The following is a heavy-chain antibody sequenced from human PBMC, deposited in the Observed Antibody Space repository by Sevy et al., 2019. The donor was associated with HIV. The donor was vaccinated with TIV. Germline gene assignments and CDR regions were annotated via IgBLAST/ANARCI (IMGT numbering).Heavy chain of an antibody. Sequence: GGSLRLSCTASGYTFPAFSFNWVRQAPGKGLEWLSYISTGTDHIYYADSAKGRFTISRDDAMNSVYLEMKSLRDQDTALYYCVRRGVDAYNVYFDLWGQGTLVTVSS. V-gene: IGHV3-21*05. J-gene: IGHJ4*02. D-gene: IGHD3-10*01. CDR2: ISTGTDHI. CDR3: VRRGVDAYNVYFDL. CDR1: GYTFPAFS.